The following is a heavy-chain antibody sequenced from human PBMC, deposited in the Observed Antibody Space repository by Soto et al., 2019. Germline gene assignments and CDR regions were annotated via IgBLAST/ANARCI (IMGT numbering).Heavy chain of an antibody. CDR3: ARDNPRIEYYYYGMDV. CDR1: GGTFSSYA. CDR2: IIPIFGTA. V-gene: IGHV1-69*06. Sequence: SVKVSCKASGGTFSSYAISWVRQAPGQGLEWMGGIIPIFGTANYAQKFQGRVTITADKSTSTAYMELSSLRSEDAAVYYCARDNPRIEYYYYGMDVWGQGTTVTVSS. J-gene: IGHJ6*02.